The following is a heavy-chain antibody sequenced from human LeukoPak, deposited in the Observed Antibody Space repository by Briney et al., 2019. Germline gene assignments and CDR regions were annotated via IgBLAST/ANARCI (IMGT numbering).Heavy chain of an antibody. V-gene: IGHV3-49*04. CDR1: GFTFSNYW. Sequence: GGSLRLSCAASGFTFSNYWMSWVRQAPGKGLEWVGFIRSKAYGGTTEYAASVKGRFTISRDDSKSIAYLQMNSLKTEDTAVYYCTRDEGYFDYWGQGTLVTVSS. CDR2: IRSKAYGGTT. CDR3: TRDEGYFDY. J-gene: IGHJ4*02.